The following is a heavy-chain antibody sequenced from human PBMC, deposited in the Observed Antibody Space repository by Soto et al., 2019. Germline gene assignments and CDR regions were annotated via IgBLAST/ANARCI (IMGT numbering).Heavy chain of an antibody. CDR3: ARSYSGTLSAYAT. D-gene: IGHD1-26*01. V-gene: IGHV4-59*01. CDR2: VFYTGST. Sequence: SETLSLTCTVSGGSISSYHWCWIRQSPGKGLEWIGYVFYTGSTKYNPALKLRVTISVDTSKNQFSLKWSSVSAADTGLDDFARSYSGTLSAYATWGQGILVTVSS. CDR1: GGSISSYH. J-gene: IGHJ5*02.